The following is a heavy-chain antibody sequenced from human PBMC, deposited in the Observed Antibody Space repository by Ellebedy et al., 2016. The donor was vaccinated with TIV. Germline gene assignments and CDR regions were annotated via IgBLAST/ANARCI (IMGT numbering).Heavy chain of an antibody. Sequence: SETLSLTCPVPGCSISSSYWSWIRQPPGKGLEWVGYIYHNGGTNYSPSLKSRLTISVDTSRNQFSLKLSSVTAADTAVYYCARSSAVPGDYDAFDIWGQGTLVTVS. CDR1: GCSISSSY. D-gene: IGHD2-2*01. CDR2: IYHNGGT. CDR3: ARSSAVPGDYDAFDI. J-gene: IGHJ3*02. V-gene: IGHV4-59*08.